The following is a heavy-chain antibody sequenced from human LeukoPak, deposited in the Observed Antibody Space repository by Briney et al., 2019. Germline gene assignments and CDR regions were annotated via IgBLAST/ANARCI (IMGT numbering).Heavy chain of an antibody. Sequence: ASVKVSCKASGYTFTGFYMHWVRQAPGQGLESMGWIDPNIGTTKYSQKFQGRVTITRDTSISEVYMELSRLRSDDTAVYYCARLLEHYYFDASGYYDDDYWGQGTPIIVSS. D-gene: IGHD3-22*01. V-gene: IGHV1-2*02. CDR1: GYTFTGFY. CDR2: IDPNIGTT. CDR3: ARLLEHYYFDASGYYDDDY. J-gene: IGHJ4*02.